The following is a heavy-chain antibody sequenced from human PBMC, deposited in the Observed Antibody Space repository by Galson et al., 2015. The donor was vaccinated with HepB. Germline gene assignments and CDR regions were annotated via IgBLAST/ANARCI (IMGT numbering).Heavy chain of an antibody. V-gene: IGHV4-59*08. CDR2: IYYSGST. CDR1: GGSISSYY. Sequence: ETLSLTCTVSGGSISSYYWSWLRQPPGKGLECIGDIYYSGSTNYNPSLKSRVTISVDTSKNQFSLKLSSVTAADTAVYYCARVGGQAFDIWGQGTMVTVSS. J-gene: IGHJ3*02. D-gene: IGHD1-26*01. CDR3: ARVGGQAFDI.